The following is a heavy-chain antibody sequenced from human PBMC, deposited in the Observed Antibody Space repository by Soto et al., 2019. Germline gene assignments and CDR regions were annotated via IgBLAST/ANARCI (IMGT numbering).Heavy chain of an antibody. V-gene: IGHV1-69*06. Sequence: QVQLVQSGAEVKKPGSSVKVSCKASGGTFSSYAISWVRQAPGQGLEWMGGIIPICGTANYAQKFQGRVTITADKSTSTAYMELGSLRSEDTAVYYCARKNMVRGVLNNWFDPWGQGTLVTVSS. D-gene: IGHD3-10*01. CDR2: IIPICGTA. CDR3: ARKNMVRGVLNNWFDP. CDR1: GGTFSSYA. J-gene: IGHJ5*02.